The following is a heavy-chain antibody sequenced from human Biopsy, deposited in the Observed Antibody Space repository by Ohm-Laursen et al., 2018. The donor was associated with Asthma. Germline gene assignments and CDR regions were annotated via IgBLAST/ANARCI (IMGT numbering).Heavy chain of an antibody. D-gene: IGHD2-21*01. V-gene: IGHV3-11*01. J-gene: IGHJ4*02. CDR3: AKDERSYYGSDSKYMQPVPLGD. Sequence: GSLRLSCAASGFSFSDYYMTWMRQAPGKGLEWVSSISSSGSTKYPAESVQGRFTISRDNTQKSLFLQMNSLTAEDTAVYHCAKDERSYYGSDSKYMQPVPLGDWGQGTLVIVSA. CDR1: GFSFSDYY. CDR2: ISSSGSTK.